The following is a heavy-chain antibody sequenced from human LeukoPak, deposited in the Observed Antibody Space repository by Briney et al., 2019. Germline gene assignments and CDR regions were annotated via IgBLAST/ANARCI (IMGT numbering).Heavy chain of an antibody. CDR3: ARGPGPRRYCSGGSCYSNTPRRASDNAFDI. D-gene: IGHD2-15*01. Sequence: SETLSLTCAVSGGSISSSNWWSWVRQPPGKGLEWIGEIYHSGSTNYNPSLKSRVTISVDKSKNQFSLKLSSVTAADTAVYYCARGPGPRRYCSGGSCYSNTPRRASDNAFDIWGQGTMVTVSS. CDR2: IYHSGST. CDR1: GGSISSSNW. V-gene: IGHV4-4*02. J-gene: IGHJ3*02.